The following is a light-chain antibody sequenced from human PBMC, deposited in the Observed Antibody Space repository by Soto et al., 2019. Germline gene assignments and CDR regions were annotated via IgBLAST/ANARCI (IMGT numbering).Light chain of an antibody. Sequence: DIQMTQSPSTLSASVGDRATITCRASQSISSWLAWYQQKPGKAPKLLIYDASSLESGVPSRFSGSGSGTEFTLTISSLQPDDFATYYCQQYNSYSGTFGQGTQVDIK. CDR2: DAS. CDR1: QSISSW. CDR3: QQYNSYSGT. V-gene: IGKV1-5*01. J-gene: IGKJ1*01.